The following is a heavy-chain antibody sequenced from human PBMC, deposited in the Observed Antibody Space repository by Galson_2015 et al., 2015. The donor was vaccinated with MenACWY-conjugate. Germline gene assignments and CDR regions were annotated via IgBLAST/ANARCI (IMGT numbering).Heavy chain of an antibody. CDR1: GYSISSGYY. Sequence: SETLSLTCTVSGYSISSGYYWGWIRQPPGKGLEWIGSIYHSGSTYYNPSLKSRVTISVDTSKNQFSLKPSSVTAADTAVYYCARDAGGYSGYPYFDYWGQGTLVTVSS. CDR2: IYHSGST. D-gene: IGHD5-12*01. J-gene: IGHJ4*02. CDR3: ARDAGGYSGYPYFDY. V-gene: IGHV4-38-2*02.